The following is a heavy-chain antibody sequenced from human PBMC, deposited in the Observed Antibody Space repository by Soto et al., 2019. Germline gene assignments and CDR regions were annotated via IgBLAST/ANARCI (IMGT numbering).Heavy chain of an antibody. CDR2: ISYDGSIQ. J-gene: IGHJ4*02. D-gene: IGHD4-4*01. CDR1: GFTFSTYV. V-gene: IGHV3-30-3*01. CDR3: ATVNLAVTTIDH. Sequence: GGSLRLSCAVSGFTFSTYVMHWVRQAPGKGLEWVAVISYDGSIQYYADSVKGRFTISRGNSKNTLYLQMNSLRAEDTAVYHCATVNLAVTTIDHWGQGTLVTVS.